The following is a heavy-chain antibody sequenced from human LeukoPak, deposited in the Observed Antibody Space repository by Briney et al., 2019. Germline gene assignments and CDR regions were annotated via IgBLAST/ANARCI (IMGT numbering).Heavy chain of an antibody. J-gene: IGHJ6*02. Sequence: PGGSLRLSCAASGFTVSSNYMSWVRQAPGKGLEWVSVIYSGGSTYYADYVKGRFTISRDNSKNTLYLQMNSLRAEDTAVYYCAREGKPSSYYYGMDVWGQGTTVTVSS. V-gene: IGHV3-66*02. CDR1: GFTVSSNY. CDR2: IYSGGST. CDR3: AREGKPSSYYYGMDV.